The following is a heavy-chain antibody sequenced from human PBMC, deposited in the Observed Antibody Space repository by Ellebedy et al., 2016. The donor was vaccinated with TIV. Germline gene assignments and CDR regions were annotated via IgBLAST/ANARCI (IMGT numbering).Heavy chain of an antibody. CDR2: INPSGGST. CDR1: GYTFTSYY. J-gene: IGHJ6*02. Sequence: AASVTVSCKASGYTFTSYYMHWVRQAPGQGLEWMGIINPSGGSTSYAQKFQGRVTMTRDTSTSTVYMELSSLRSEDTAVYYCARSGNYYDAKYYYGMDVWGQGTTVTVSS. V-gene: IGHV1-46*01. CDR3: ARSGNYYDAKYYYGMDV. D-gene: IGHD3-22*01.